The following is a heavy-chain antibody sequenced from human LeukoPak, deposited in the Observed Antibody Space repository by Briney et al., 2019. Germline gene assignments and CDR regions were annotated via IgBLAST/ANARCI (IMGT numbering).Heavy chain of an antibody. V-gene: IGHV3-48*01. D-gene: IGHD3-16*01. CDR2: IGGRSSTI. CDR1: GFSFIEYS. J-gene: IGHJ4*02. CDR3: ARDLDYAFDY. Sequence: GGSLRLSCAASGFSFIEYSMNWVRQAPGKGLEWISYIGGRSSTITYADSVKGRFTISRDNAKNSVVLHMNSLRAEDTALYYCARDLDYAFDYWGQGTLVTVSS.